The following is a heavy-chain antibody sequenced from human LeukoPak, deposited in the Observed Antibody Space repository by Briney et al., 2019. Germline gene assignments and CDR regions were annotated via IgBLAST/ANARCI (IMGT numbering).Heavy chain of an antibody. CDR1: GFTLSDYY. Sequence: PGGSLRLSCAASGFTLSDYYMSWIRQAPGKGLEWIGSIYYSGSTYYNPSLKSRVTISVDTSKNQFSLKLSSVTAADTAVYYCARGFAWFGELWRFGPWGQGTLVTVSS. V-gene: IGHV4-38-2*01. CDR2: IYYSGST. D-gene: IGHD3-10*01. J-gene: IGHJ5*02. CDR3: ARGFAWFGELWRFGP.